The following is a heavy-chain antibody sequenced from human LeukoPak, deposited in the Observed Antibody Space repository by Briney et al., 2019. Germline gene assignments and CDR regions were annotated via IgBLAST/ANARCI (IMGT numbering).Heavy chain of an antibody. CDR2: IYSGGNT. CDR3: TREGGSGNRNNDVSKRAFDS. D-gene: IGHD1-1*01. J-gene: IGHJ4*02. Sequence: GGSLRLSCAASGFTVGSHYMTWVRQAPAKGLEWVSVIYSGGNTFYTDSFRGRSTISRDSSKNTLYLQMNSMRAEDKAVYYCTREGGSGNRNNDVSKRAFDSWGQGTLVTVSS. CDR1: GFTVGSHY. V-gene: IGHV3-66*01.